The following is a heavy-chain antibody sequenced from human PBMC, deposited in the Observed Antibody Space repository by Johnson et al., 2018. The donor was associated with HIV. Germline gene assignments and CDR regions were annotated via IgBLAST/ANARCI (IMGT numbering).Heavy chain of an antibody. CDR2: ISYDGKNK. CDR3: AREPPVEMATHDAFDI. J-gene: IGHJ3*02. V-gene: IGHV3-30*03. D-gene: IGHD5-24*01. CDR1: GFTFSSYG. Sequence: QEQLVESGGGVVQPGRSLRLSCAASGFTFSSYGMHWVRQAPGKGLEWVAVISYDGKNKYYADSVKGRFTISRDNSKNTLYLQMNSLRAEDTAVYYCAREPPVEMATHDAFDIWGQGTMVTVSS.